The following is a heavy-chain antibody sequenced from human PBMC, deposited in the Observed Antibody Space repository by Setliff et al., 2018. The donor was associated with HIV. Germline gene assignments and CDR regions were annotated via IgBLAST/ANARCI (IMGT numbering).Heavy chain of an antibody. CDR3: AAFFVTPMTTQDF. CDR2: IYYSGST. Sequence: SETLSLTCTVSGGSISNSRYYWSWIRQPPGKGLEWIGSIYYSGSTYYNPSLRSRVSVSRDMSSNQFSLRLSSVTAADAAVYYCAAFFVTPMTTQDFWGQGTLVTVSS. D-gene: IGHD4-4*01. V-gene: IGHV4-39*07. CDR1: GGSISNSRYY. J-gene: IGHJ4*02.